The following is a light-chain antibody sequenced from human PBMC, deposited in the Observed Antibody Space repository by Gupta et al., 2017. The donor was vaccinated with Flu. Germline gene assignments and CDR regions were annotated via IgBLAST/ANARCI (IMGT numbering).Light chain of an antibody. Sequence: EIVLTQSPATLSLSPGETATLSCRASQSISSYLAWHQQKPGQAPRLLIYAASNRAPGIPTRFSGRGSETDFTLTMSRREPKDFAIYYCQLLHNWPPTTFGQGIRLGI. CDR1: QSISSY. CDR3: QLLHNWPPTT. V-gene: IGKV3-11*01. CDR2: AAS. J-gene: IGKJ5*01.